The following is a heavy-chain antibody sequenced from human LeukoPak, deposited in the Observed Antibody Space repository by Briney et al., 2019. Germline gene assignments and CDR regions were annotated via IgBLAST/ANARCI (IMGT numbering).Heavy chain of an antibody. Sequence: GGSLRLSCAASGFTISTNYMSWVRQAPGKGLEWVSLIYGSGATYYADSVKGRFTISRDNSKNTLYLQMNSLQAEDTAVYYCARDHGSGSYRLDYWGQGTLVTVSS. CDR3: ARDHGSGSYRLDY. CDR2: IYGSGAT. V-gene: IGHV3-53*01. CDR1: GFTISTNY. J-gene: IGHJ4*02. D-gene: IGHD3-10*01.